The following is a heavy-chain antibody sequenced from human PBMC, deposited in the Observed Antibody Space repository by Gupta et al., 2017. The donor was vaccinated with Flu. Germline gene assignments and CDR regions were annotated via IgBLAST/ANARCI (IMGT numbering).Heavy chain of an antibody. V-gene: IGHV4-4*07. CDR2: IYTSGST. CDR1: GGSISSYY. Sequence: QVQLQESGPGLVKPSETLSLTCTVSGGSISSYYWSWIRQPAGKGLGWIGRIYTSGSTNYNPSLKSRVTMSVDTSKNQFSLKLSSVTAADTAVYYCARAIRGMANYYYYGMDVWGQGTTVTVSS. D-gene: IGHD6-13*01. CDR3: ARAIRGMANYYYYGMDV. J-gene: IGHJ6*02.